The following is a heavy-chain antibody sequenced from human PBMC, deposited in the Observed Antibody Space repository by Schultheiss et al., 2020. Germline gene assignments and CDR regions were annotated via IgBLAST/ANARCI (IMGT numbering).Heavy chain of an antibody. Sequence: WGSLRFSCAASGFTFSTYAIHWVRQAPGKGLEWVAVISHDGTDKYYADSVKGRFTISRDNSKNTLYLQMDSLRAEDTAVYYCARGDLIAAAAPYYYYYGMDVWGQGTTVTVSS. CDR2: ISHDGTDK. D-gene: IGHD6-13*01. CDR1: GFTFSTYA. CDR3: ARGDLIAAAAPYYYYYGMDV. J-gene: IGHJ6*02. V-gene: IGHV3-30-3*01.